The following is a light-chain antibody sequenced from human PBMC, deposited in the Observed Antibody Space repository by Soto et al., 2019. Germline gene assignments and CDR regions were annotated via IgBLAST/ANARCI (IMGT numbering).Light chain of an antibody. Sequence: DIVMTQSPLSLPVTPGEPASTSCRSSQSLLHSNGYNYLDWYLQKPGQSPQLLIYLGSNRASGVPDRFSGSGSGTDFTLKISRVEADDVGVYYCMQALQTPWTFGQGTKVEIK. CDR3: MQALQTPWT. J-gene: IGKJ1*01. V-gene: IGKV2-28*01. CDR2: LGS. CDR1: QSLLHSNGYNY.